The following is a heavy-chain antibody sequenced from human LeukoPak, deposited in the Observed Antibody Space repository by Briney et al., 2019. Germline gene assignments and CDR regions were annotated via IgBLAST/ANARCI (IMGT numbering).Heavy chain of an antibody. CDR1: GGSIGSSTYY. CDR3: ARHVGSGSFFDY. CDR2: GYYSGST. D-gene: IGHD1-26*01. V-gene: IGHV4-39*01. Sequence: ASETLSLTCPVSGGSIGSSTYYWGWIRQPPGKGLEWIGSGYYSGSTYYNPSLKSRVTISVDTSKNQFSLNLSSVTAADTAVYCCARHVGSGSFFDYWGQGTLVTVSS. J-gene: IGHJ4*02.